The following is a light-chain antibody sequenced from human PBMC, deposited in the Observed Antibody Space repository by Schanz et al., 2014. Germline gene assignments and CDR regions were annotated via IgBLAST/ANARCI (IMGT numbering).Light chain of an antibody. CDR2: GSS. J-gene: IGKJ4*01. Sequence: EVVLIQSPATLSLSPGERATLSCRASQIVSNDFAWYQQKPGQAPRLLIYGSSNRATGIPARFSGSGSGTDFTLTITSLEPEDFAVYYCQQRSTWFSFGGGTRVEIK. V-gene: IGKV3-11*01. CDR3: QQRSTWFS. CDR1: QIVSND.